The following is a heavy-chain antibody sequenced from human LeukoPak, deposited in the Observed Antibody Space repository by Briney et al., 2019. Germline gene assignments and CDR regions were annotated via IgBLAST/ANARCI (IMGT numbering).Heavy chain of an antibody. CDR1: GYTFTGYY. CDR2: INPNSGGT. V-gene: IGHV1-2*02. J-gene: IGHJ4*02. Sequence: GASVKVSCKASGYTFTGYYLHWVRQAPGQGLEWMAWINPNSGGTNYAQKFQGRVTMTRDTSISTAYMEMSRLRSDDTAVYYCARYMGVVVTATRFDYWGQGTLVTVSS. D-gene: IGHD2-21*02. CDR3: ARYMGVVVTATRFDY.